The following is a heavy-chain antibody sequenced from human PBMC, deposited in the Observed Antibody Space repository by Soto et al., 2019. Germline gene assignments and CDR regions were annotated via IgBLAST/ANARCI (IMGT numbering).Heavy chain of an antibody. CDR2: INHSGST. Sequence: SETLSLTCALYGGSFSGYYWSWIRQPPGKGLEWIGEINHSGSTNYNPSLKSRITISVDTSKNQFSLKLSSETAADTAVYFCASPTESGMDVWGQGTTVTVSS. CDR3: ASPTESGMDV. J-gene: IGHJ6*02. V-gene: IGHV4-34*01. CDR1: GGSFSGYY. D-gene: IGHD1-26*01.